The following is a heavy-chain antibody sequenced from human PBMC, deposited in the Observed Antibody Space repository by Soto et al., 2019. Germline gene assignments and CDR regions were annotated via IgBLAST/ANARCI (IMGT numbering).Heavy chain of an antibody. Sequence: PSETLSLTCTVCGGSISSSSYYWGWIRQPPGKGLEWIGSIYYSGSTYYNPSLKSRVTISVDTSKNQFSLKLSSVTAADTAVYYCARTVPLRTARDYYYYMDVWGKGTTVTVSS. V-gene: IGHV4-39*01. D-gene: IGHD3-10*01. CDR3: ARTVPLRTARDYYYYMDV. CDR1: GGSISSSSYY. J-gene: IGHJ6*03. CDR2: IYYSGST.